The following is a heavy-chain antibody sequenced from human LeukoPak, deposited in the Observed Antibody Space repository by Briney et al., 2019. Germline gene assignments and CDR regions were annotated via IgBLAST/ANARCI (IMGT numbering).Heavy chain of an antibody. Sequence: SQTLSLTCAISGDSVSSNSAAWNWIRQSPSRGLEWLGRTYYRSKWYNDYAVSVKSRITINPDTSKNQFSLQLNSVTPEDTAVYYCARVLDSSGFYYRNEPFDIWGQGAMVTASS. V-gene: IGHV6-1*01. CDR2: TYYRSKWYN. CDR3: ARVLDSSGFYYRNEPFDI. CDR1: GDSVSSNSAA. D-gene: IGHD3-22*01. J-gene: IGHJ3*02.